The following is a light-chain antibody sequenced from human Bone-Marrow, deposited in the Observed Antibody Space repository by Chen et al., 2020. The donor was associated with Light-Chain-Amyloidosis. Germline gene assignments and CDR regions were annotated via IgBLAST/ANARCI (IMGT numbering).Light chain of an antibody. J-gene: IGLJ1*01. CDR2: RNN. CDR3: SAWDGSLSDNI. CDR1: SSNIGINY. V-gene: IGLV1-47*01. Sequence: QSVLTPPHSASGTPAQTVTISCSGASSNIGINYVYWYQHFPGAAPNLLIPRNNQRPAGFPDRFSPSKSDTAAFLAISGHRAEDEADYYCSAWDGSLSDNIFGTGTKVIVL.